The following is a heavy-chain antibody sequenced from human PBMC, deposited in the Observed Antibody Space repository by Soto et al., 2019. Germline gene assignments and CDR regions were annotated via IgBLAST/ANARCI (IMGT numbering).Heavy chain of an antibody. CDR3: ARGGPDYYDSRYFDL. Sequence: EVQLVESGGGLVKPGGSLRLSCAASGFTFSSYSMNWVRQAPGKGLEWVSSISSSSSYIYYADSVKGRFTISRDNAKNSLYLQMNSLRAEDTAVYYCARGGPDYYDSRYFDLWGRGTLVTVSS. V-gene: IGHV3-21*01. CDR1: GFTFSSYS. D-gene: IGHD3-22*01. CDR2: ISSSSSYI. J-gene: IGHJ2*01.